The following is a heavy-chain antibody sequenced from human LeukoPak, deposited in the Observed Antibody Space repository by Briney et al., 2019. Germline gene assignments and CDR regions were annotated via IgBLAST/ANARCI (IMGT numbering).Heavy chain of an antibody. Sequence: AASVKVSCKASGYTFTSYGISWVRQAPGQGLEWMGWISAYNGNTNYAQKLQGRVTMTTDTSTSTAYMELRSLRSDDTAVYYCARGHNDFWSGYYYFDYWGQGTLVTVSS. J-gene: IGHJ4*02. CDR1: GYTFTSYG. CDR3: ARGHNDFWSGYYYFDY. V-gene: IGHV1-18*01. CDR2: ISAYNGNT. D-gene: IGHD3-3*01.